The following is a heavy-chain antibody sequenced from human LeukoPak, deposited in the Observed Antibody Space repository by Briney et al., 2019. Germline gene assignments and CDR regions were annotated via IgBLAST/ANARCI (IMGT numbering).Heavy chain of an antibody. CDR3: ARGEPLMIVPFYYMDV. D-gene: IGHD3-16*01. CDR2: INPNSGGT. Sequence: ASVKVSCKASGYTFTGYYMHWVRQAPGQGLEWMGWINPNSGGTNYAQTFQGRVTMTRDTSISTAYMELNRLSSDDTAVYYCARGEPLMIVPFYYMDVWAKGTTVTVSS. V-gene: IGHV1-2*02. CDR1: GYTFTGYY. J-gene: IGHJ6*03.